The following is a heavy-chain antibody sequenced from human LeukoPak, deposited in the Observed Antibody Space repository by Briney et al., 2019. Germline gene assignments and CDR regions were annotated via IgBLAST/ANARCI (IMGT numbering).Heavy chain of an antibody. CDR3: ARALYCSGGSCTYFDY. Sequence: PSETLSLTCTVSGGSISSYYWSWIRQPPGKGLEWIGYIYYSGSTIYNPPLKSRVTISVDTSKNQFSLKLSSVTAADTAVYYCARALYCSGGSCTYFDYWGQGTLVTVSS. CDR2: IYYSGST. J-gene: IGHJ4*02. CDR1: GGSISSYY. V-gene: IGHV4-59*08. D-gene: IGHD2-15*01.